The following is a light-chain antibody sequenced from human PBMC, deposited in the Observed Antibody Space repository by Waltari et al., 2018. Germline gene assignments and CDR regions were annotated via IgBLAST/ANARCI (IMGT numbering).Light chain of an antibody. CDR3: QHYVRLPAT. J-gene: IGKJ1*01. CDR1: QSVSRG. V-gene: IGKV3-20*01. Sequence: DIELTQSPCTLSLSLGERATLSCRASQSVSRGLAWYQQKPGKAPKLLIYGTSTMATGIPGRFSGSGSGTDFSLTISSLEPEDVAVYFCQHYVRLPATFGQGTKVEIK. CDR2: GTS.